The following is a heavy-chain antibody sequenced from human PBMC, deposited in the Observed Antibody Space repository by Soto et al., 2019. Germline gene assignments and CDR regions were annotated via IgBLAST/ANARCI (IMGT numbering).Heavy chain of an antibody. V-gene: IGHV4-30-4*01. Sequence: SETMSLTCTVSGGSISSGDYYWSWIRQPPGKGLEWIGYIYYSGSTYYNPSLKSRVTISVDTSKNQFSLKLSSVTAADTAVYYCARIGSSGYFFDYWGQGTLVTVSS. D-gene: IGHD3-22*01. CDR1: GGSISSGDYY. CDR2: IYYSGST. J-gene: IGHJ4*02. CDR3: ARIGSSGYFFDY.